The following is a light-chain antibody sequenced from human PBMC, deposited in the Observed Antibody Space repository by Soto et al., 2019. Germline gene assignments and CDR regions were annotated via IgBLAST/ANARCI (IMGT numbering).Light chain of an antibody. CDR2: YDD. J-gene: IGLJ2*01. CDR3: AAWDDSLNAVV. CDR1: SSNIGNNA. V-gene: IGLV1-36*01. Sequence: QSVLTQPPSVSEAPRQRVTISCSGSSSNIGNNAVNWYQQLPGKAPKLLIYYDDLLPSGVSDRFSGSKSGTSASVAISGLQSEDEADYYCAAWDDSLNAVVFGGGTKLTVL.